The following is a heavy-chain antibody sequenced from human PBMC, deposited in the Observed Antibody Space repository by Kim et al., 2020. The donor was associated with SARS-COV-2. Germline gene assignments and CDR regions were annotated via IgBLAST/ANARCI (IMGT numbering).Heavy chain of an antibody. D-gene: IGHD4-4*01. J-gene: IGHJ3*02. CDR3: ARQRGSNPDSFDI. Sequence: CNPARMSRITMSLDTSKNQFSRKLGSVTGADTAVYYCARQRGSNPDSFDIWGQGTMVTVSS. V-gene: IGHV4-39*01.